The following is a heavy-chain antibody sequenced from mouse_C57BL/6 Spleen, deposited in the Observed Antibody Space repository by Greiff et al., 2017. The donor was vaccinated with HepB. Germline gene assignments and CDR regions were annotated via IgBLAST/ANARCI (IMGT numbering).Heavy chain of an antibody. CDR3: ARDHDYGSSLDY. D-gene: IGHD1-1*01. CDR2: ISYDGSN. CDR1: GYSITSGYY. V-gene: IGHV3-6*01. Sequence: EVQLQQSGPGLVKPSQSLSLTCSVTGYSITSGYYWNWIRQFPGNKLEWMGYISYDGSNNYNPSLKNRISITRDTSKNQFFLKLNSVTTEDTATYYCARDHDYGSSLDYWGQGTTLTVSS. J-gene: IGHJ2*01.